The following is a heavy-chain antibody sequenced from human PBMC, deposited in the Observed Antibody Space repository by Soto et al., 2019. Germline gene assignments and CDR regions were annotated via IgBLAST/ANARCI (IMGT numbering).Heavy chain of an antibody. Sequence: PGWSLRLSCAASGFTFSNYWIHWVRQAPGKGLVWVSHIKSNRSIINYADSVKGRFTISRDNAKNSLYLQMNSLRDEDTAVYYCARDGHYDFWSGYYGKTFDYWGQGTLVTVSS. J-gene: IGHJ4*02. CDR1: GFTFSNYW. CDR3: ARDGHYDFWSGYYGKTFDY. CDR2: IKSNRSII. V-gene: IGHV3-74*01. D-gene: IGHD3-3*01.